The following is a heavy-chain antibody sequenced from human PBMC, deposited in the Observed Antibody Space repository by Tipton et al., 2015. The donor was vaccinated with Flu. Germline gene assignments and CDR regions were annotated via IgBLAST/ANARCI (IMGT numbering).Heavy chain of an antibody. CDR2: IYHSGST. D-gene: IGHD3-9*01. V-gene: IGHV4-38-2*01. CDR3: ARHGYYDILTGYYSWFDP. Sequence: LRLSCAVSGYSISSGYYWGWIRQPPGKGLEWIGSIYHSGSTYYNPSLKSRVTISVDTSKNQFSLKLSSVTAADTAVYYCARHGYYDILTGYYSWFDPWGKGTLVTVSS. J-gene: IGHJ5*02. CDR1: GYSISSGYY.